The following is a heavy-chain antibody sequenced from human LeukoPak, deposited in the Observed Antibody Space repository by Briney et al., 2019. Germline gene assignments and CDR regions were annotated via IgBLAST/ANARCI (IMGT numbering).Heavy chain of an antibody. D-gene: IGHD4-11*01. CDR2: ISYDGSNK. CDR1: GFTFSSYA. J-gene: IGHJ6*03. Sequence: GGSLRLSCAASGFTFSSYAMHWVRQAPGKGLEWVAVISYDGSNKYYADSVKGRFTISRDNSKNTLYLQMNSLRAEDTAVYYCARDRYKDYRPYYMDVWGKGTTVTVSS. CDR3: ARDRYKDYRPYYMDV. V-gene: IGHV3-30-3*01.